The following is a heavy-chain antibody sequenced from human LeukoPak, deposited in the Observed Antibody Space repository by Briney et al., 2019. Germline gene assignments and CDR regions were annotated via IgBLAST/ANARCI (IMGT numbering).Heavy chain of an antibody. D-gene: IGHD6-13*01. Sequence: GGSLRLSCAASGFTFSSYSMNWVRQAPGKGLEWVSSISSSSSSYIYYADSVKGRFTISRDNAKNSLYLQMNSLRAEDTAVYYCAREGVSSWYYFDYWGQGTLVTVSS. CDR3: AREGVSSWYYFDY. V-gene: IGHV3-21*01. J-gene: IGHJ4*02. CDR1: GFTFSSYS. CDR2: ISSSSSSYI.